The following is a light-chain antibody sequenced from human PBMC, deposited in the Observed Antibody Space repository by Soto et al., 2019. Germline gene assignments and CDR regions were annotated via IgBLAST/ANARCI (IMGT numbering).Light chain of an antibody. CDR1: QSISNN. CDR3: QHDTNWLWT. J-gene: IGKJ1*01. V-gene: IGKV3-11*01. Sequence: EVVLTQSPATLSLSPGERASLSCRASQSISNNLAWYQQKTGQAHSLLIYDASIRAAGIPARFSGSGSGTDSTINISSVEPEDCAVYYCQHDTNWLWTFGQGTKVEIK. CDR2: DAS.